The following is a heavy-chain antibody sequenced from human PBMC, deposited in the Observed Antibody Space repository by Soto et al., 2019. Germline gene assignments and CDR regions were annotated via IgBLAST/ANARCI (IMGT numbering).Heavy chain of an antibody. J-gene: IGHJ4*02. V-gene: IGHV3-74*03. CDR1: GFTFSSYW. CDR2: IDSYGSST. Sequence: EVQLVESGGGLVQPGGSLRLSCVASGFTFSSYWMHWVRQVPGKEPVWVSFIDSYGSSTKYSDSVRGRFTISRDNAKNTLYLLMNSLIVEDTAVYYCVRGLGNSDHWGQGTLVTVSS. CDR3: VRGLGNSDH.